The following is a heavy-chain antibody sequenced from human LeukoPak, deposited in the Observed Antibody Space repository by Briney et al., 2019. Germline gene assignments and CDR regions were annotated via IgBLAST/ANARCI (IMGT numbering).Heavy chain of an antibody. D-gene: IGHD4-23*01. CDR1: GYTFTGYY. J-gene: IGHJ4*02. CDR3: ARSRPSQDDYGGEDLDY. CDR2: INPNSGGT. V-gene: IGHV1-2*04. Sequence: ASVKVSCKASGYTFTGYYMHWVRQAPGQGLEWMGWINPNSGGTNYAQKFQGWVTMTRDTSISTAYMELSRLRSDDTAVYYCARSRPSQDDYGGEDLDYWGQGTLVTVSS.